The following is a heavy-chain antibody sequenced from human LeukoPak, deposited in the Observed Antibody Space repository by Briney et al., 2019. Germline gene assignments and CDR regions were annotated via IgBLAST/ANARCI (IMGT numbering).Heavy chain of an antibody. J-gene: IGHJ4*02. V-gene: IGHV3-23*01. CDR2: ISGSGGST. Sequence: PGGSLRLSCAASGFTFSSYAMSWVRQAPGQELEWVSAISGSGGSTYYADSVKGRFTISRDNSKNTLYLQMNSLRAEDTAVYYCAKGWRRDGYNGRFDYWGQGTLVTVSS. CDR3: AKGWRRDGYNGRFDY. D-gene: IGHD5-24*01. CDR1: GFTFSSYA.